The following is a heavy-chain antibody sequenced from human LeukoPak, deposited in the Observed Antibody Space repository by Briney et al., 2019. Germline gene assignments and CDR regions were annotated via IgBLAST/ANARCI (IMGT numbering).Heavy chain of an antibody. CDR3: ARVPRPFGELLRNGMDV. V-gene: IGHV4-59*01. Sequence: SETLCLTCTVPGGSISSYYWSWIRQSPGKGLEWIGYIYYSGSTNYNPSLKSRVTVSVDTSKHQCSLKLSSVTAADTAVYYCARVPRPFGELLRNGMDVWGQGTTVTVSS. J-gene: IGHJ6*02. CDR2: IYYSGST. D-gene: IGHD3-10*01. CDR1: GGSISSYY.